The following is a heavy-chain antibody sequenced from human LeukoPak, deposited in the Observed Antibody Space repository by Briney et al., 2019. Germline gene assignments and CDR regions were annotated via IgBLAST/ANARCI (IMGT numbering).Heavy chain of an antibody. CDR2: ISGSGGST. D-gene: IGHD6-13*01. CDR1: GFTFSSYA. CDR3: AKDYWEQQLVPYYFDY. J-gene: IGHJ4*02. Sequence: RPGGSLRLSCAASGFTFSSYAMSWVRQAPGKGLEWVSAISGSGGSTYYADSVKGRFTISRDNSKNTLYLQMNSLRAEDTAVYYCAKDYWEQQLVPYYFDYWGQGTLVTVSS. V-gene: IGHV3-23*01.